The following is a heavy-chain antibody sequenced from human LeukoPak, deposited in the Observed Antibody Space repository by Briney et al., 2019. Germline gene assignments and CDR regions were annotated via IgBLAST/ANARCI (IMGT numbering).Heavy chain of an antibody. CDR3: ARGLFGTGYAHFDY. V-gene: IGHV4-59*01. CDR1: GGSISSYY. Sequence: PPETLSLTCTVSGGSISSYYWSWIRQPPGRGLEWIGYIYYSVSTNYNPSLKSRVTISVDTSKNQFSLRLRSVTAADTAVYYCARGLFGTGYAHFDYWGRGTLVTVSS. J-gene: IGHJ4*02. CDR2: IYYSVST. D-gene: IGHD3-9*01.